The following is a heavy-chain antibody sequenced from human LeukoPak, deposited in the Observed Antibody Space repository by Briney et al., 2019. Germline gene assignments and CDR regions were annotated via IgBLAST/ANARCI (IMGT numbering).Heavy chain of an antibody. D-gene: IGHD6-19*01. CDR3: AASLSPYSSGWYYFDY. CDR1: GYSFTTYW. J-gene: IGHJ4*02. V-gene: IGHV5-51*01. CDR2: IYPGDSDT. Sequence: RGESLKISCKGSGYSFTTYWIGWVRQMPGKGLEWMGIIYPGDSDTRYSPSFQGQVTISADKSISTAYLQWSSLKASDTAMYYCAASLSPYSSGWYYFDYWGQGTLVTVSS.